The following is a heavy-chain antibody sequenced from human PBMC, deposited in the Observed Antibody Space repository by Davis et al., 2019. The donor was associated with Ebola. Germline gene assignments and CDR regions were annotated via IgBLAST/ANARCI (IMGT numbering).Heavy chain of an antibody. D-gene: IGHD4-11*01. J-gene: IGHJ6*03. CDR1: GFTFSSYA. Sequence: PGGSLRLSCAASGFTFSSYAMSWVRQAPGKGLVWVSRINSDGSSTSYADSVKGRFTISRDNAKNSLYLQMNSLRAEDMALYYCAKSPTRGYYYYMDVWGKGTTVTVSS. CDR2: INSDGSST. V-gene: IGHV3-74*01. CDR3: AKSPTRGYYYYMDV.